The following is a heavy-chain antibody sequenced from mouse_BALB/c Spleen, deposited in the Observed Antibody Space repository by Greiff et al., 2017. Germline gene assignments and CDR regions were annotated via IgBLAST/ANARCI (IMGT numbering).Heavy chain of an antibody. J-gene: IGHJ2*01. CDR1: GFTFSSFG. CDR3: ARNGNYYFDY. V-gene: IGHV5-17*02. Sequence: EVQGVESGGGLVQPGGSRKLSCAASGFTFSSFGMHWVRQAPEKGLEWVAYISSGSSTIYYADTVKGRFTISRDNPKNTLFLQMTSLRSEDTAMYYCARNGNYYFDYWGPGTTLTVSS. D-gene: IGHD2-1*01. CDR2: ISSGSSTI.